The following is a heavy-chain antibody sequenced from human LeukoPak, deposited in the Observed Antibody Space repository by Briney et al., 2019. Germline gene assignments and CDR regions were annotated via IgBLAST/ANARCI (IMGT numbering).Heavy chain of an antibody. CDR2: IFPGDSDT. Sequence: GESLKISCKGSGYSFTSYWIGWVRQMPGKGLEWMGIIFPGDSDTRYSPSFQGQVTMSVDKSISTAYLQWSTLKASDTAMYYCARQNPRYGDYYYYYGMDVWGQGTTVTVSS. CDR3: ARQNPRYGDYYYYYGMDV. D-gene: IGHD4-17*01. V-gene: IGHV5-51*01. J-gene: IGHJ6*02. CDR1: GYSFTSYW.